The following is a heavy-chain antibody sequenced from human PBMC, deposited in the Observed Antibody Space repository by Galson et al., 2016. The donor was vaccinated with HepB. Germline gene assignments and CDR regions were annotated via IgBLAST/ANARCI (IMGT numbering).Heavy chain of an antibody. D-gene: IGHD2-21*01. V-gene: IGHV3-33*01. J-gene: IGHJ6*02. CDR2: IWDDGSQK. CDR1: GFSFRTFA. CDR3: ARPQWNIVVSGGMDV. Sequence: LRLSCAASGFSFRTFAKNWVRQAPGKGLEWVAVIWDDGSQKYVAESLRGRFSISRDNSKNTLYLHMNNLRADDTAVYYCARPQWNIVVSGGMDVWGQGTTVAVSS.